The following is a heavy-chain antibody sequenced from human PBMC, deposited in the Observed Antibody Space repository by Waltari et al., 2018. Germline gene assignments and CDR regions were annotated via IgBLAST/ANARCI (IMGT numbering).Heavy chain of an antibody. Sequence: QVQLVQSGAEVKKPGASVKVSCKASGYTFTSYAMHWVRQAPGQRLEWMGWINACNGNTKYSQKFQGRVTITRDTSASTAYMELSSLRSEDTAVYYCATYGAFRGDNWFDPWGQGTLVTVSS. CDR3: ATYGAFRGDNWFDP. CDR2: INACNGNT. CDR1: GYTFTSYA. V-gene: IGHV1-3*01. J-gene: IGHJ5*02. D-gene: IGHD3-10*01.